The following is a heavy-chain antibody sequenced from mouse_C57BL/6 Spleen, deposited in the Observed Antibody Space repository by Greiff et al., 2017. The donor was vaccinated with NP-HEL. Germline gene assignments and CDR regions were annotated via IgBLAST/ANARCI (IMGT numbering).Heavy chain of an antibody. CDR2: IYPGSGST. V-gene: IGHV1-55*01. CDR3: ARVGFYYGNYGGMMDY. J-gene: IGHJ4*01. Sequence: QVQLQQPGAELVKPGASVKLSCKASGYTFTSYWMQWVKQRPGQGLEWIGDIYPGSGSTNYNEKFKSKATLTVDTSSSTAYMQLSSLTSEDSAVYYCARVGFYYGNYGGMMDYWGQGTSVTVSS. CDR1: GYTFTSYW. D-gene: IGHD2-1*01.